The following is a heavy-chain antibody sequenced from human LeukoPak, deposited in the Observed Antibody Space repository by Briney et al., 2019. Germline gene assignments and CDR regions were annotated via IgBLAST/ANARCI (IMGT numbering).Heavy chain of an antibody. CDR3: AKEQRGYYFDY. CDR1: GFTFSSYA. J-gene: IGHJ4*02. CDR2: ISYDGSNK. V-gene: IGHV3-30*18. D-gene: IGHD3-22*01. Sequence: GGSLRLSCAASGFTFSSYAMSWVRQAPGKGLEWVAVISYDGSNKYYADSVKGRFTISRDSSKNTLYLQMNSLRAEDTAVYYCAKEQRGYYFDYWGQGTLVTVSS.